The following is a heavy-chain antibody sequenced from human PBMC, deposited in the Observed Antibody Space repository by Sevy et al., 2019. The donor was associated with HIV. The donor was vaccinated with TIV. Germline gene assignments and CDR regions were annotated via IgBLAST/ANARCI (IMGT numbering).Heavy chain of an antibody. CDR1: GFTFSSYG. Sequence: GGSLRLSCAASGFTFSSYGMHWVRQAPGKGLEWVAVIWYDGSNKYYADSVKGRFTISRDNSKNTLYLQMNSLRAEDTALYYCARGGYYYDSSGYYYDYAFDIWGQGTMVTVSS. CDR2: IWYDGSNK. CDR3: ARGGYYYDSSGYYYDYAFDI. J-gene: IGHJ3*02. D-gene: IGHD3-22*01. V-gene: IGHV3-33*01.